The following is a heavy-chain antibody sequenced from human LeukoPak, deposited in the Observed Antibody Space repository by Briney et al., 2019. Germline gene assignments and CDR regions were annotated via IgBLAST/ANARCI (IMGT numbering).Heavy chain of an antibody. Sequence: GTSLRLSCAASGFTFSSYSMHWVRRAPGKGLEWAAVLSTIGGREYYADSVKGRFTISRDTSKNTLYLQMDGLRVEDTALYYCARAFAGAPFHLWGRGTLVNVSS. CDR1: GFTFSSYS. CDR3: ARAFAGAPFHL. V-gene: IGHV3-30*04. CDR2: LSTIGGRE. D-gene: IGHD3-10*01. J-gene: IGHJ2*01.